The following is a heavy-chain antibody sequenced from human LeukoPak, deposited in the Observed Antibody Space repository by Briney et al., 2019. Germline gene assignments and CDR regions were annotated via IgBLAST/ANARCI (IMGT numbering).Heavy chain of an antibody. CDR3: ARGPRRGMIVVVTYFDY. Sequence: SETLSLTCAVYGGSFSGYYRSWIRQLPGKGLEWIGEINHSGSTNYNPSLKSRVTISVDTSKNQFSLKLSSVTAADTAVYYCARGPRRGMIVVVTYFDYWGQGTLVTVSS. J-gene: IGHJ4*02. CDR2: INHSGST. V-gene: IGHV4-34*01. CDR1: GGSFSGYY. D-gene: IGHD3-22*01.